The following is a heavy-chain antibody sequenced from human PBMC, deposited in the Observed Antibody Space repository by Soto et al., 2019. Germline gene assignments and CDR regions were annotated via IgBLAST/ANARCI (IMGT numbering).Heavy chain of an antibody. J-gene: IGHJ4*02. CDR2: ISSSSSYI. CDR3: AREGSWYVFRNDY. Sequence: PWGALRLSCAASGFTVCSYSMNWVRQDPGKGLEWVSSISSSSSYIYYADSVKGRFTISRDNAKNSLYLQMNSLRAEDTAVYYCAREGSWYVFRNDYWGQGTLVTVSS. D-gene: IGHD6-13*01. V-gene: IGHV3-21*01. CDR1: GFTVCSYS.